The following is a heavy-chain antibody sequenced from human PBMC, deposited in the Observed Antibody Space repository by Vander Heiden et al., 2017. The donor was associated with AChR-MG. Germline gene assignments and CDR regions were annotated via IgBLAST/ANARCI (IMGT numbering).Heavy chain of an antibody. D-gene: IGHD5-12*01. J-gene: IGHJ4*02. CDR2: SSSSGRTI. CDR3: ARMQVATMYPYY. Sequence: EVPLVESGGGLVQPGGSLRLSCAASGSTFSGYERNWVGQARGNGLDWGSHSSSSGRTIYYAYTVKGRFTISRDKAKNALYLQMNSLIAEDTEVYDCARMQVATMYPYYWGQGPLV. CDR1: GSTFSGYE. V-gene: IGHV3-48*03.